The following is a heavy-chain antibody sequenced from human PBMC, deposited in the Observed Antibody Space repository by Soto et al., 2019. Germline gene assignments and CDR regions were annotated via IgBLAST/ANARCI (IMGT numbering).Heavy chain of an antibody. V-gene: IGHV4-59*08. Sequence: SETLSLTCTVSGGSISSYYWSWIRQPPGKGLEWIGYIYYSGSTNYNPSLKSRVTISVDTSKNQFSLKLSSVTAADTAVYYCARTVYYYYMEVRGKGTTVTVSS. CDR3: ARTVYYYYMEV. CDR2: IYYSGST. J-gene: IGHJ6*03. CDR1: GGSISSYY.